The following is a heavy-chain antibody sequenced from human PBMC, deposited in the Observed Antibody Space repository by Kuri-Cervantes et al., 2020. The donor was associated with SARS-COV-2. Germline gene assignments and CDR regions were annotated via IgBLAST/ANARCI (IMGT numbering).Heavy chain of an antibody. Sequence: ESLKISCTVSGYSISSGYYWGWIRQPPGKGLEWIGSIYHSGSTYYNPSLKSRVTISVDRSKNQFSLKLSSVTTADTAVYYCARERQGLAARHNWFDPWGQGTLVTVSS. V-gene: IGHV4-38-2*02. J-gene: IGHJ5*02. CDR2: IYHSGST. D-gene: IGHD6-6*01. CDR3: ARERQGLAARHNWFDP. CDR1: GYSISSGYY.